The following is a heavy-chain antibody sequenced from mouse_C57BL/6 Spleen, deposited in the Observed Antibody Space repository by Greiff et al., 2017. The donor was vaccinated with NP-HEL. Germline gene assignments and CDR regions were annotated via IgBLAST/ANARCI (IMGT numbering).Heavy chain of an antibody. D-gene: IGHD2-2*01. CDR2: IDPSDSYT. Sequence: QVQLQQPGAELVEPGASVKLSCKASGYTFTSYWMQWVKQRPGQGLEWIGEIDPSDSYTNYNQKFKGKATLTVATSSSTAYMQLSSLTSEDSAVYYCARNLWDNGYLDYWGQGTTFTVSS. CDR1: GYTFTSYW. J-gene: IGHJ2*01. CDR3: ARNLWDNGYLDY. V-gene: IGHV1-50*01.